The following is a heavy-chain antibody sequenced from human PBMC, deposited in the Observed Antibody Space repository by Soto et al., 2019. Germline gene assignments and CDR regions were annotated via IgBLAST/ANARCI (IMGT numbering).Heavy chain of an antibody. V-gene: IGHV3-15*01. CDR3: ARVGLGGELLHYFDY. CDR2: IKSKTDGGTT. J-gene: IGHJ4*02. D-gene: IGHD1-26*01. Sequence: EVQLVESGGGLVKPGGSLRLSCAASGFTFSNAWMSWVRQAPGKGLEWVGRIKSKTDGGTTDYAAPVKGRFTISRDNAKNSLYLQMNSLRAEDTAVYYCARVGLGGELLHYFDYWGQGTLVTVSS. CDR1: GFTFSNAW.